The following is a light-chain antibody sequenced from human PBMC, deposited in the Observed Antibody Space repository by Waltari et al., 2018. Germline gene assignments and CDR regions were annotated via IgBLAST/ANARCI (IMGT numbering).Light chain of an antibody. V-gene: IGLV3-10*01. CDR3: YSSDSTGLRV. Sequence: SYELTQTPSVSVSPGQTARITCSGHELPRQDAYWFQQKAGQAPRLVIYEDTKRPSGIPERFSGSSSGTVATLTITGAQVDDEADYYCYSSDSTGLRVFGGGTTVVVL. J-gene: IGLJ1*01. CDR2: EDT. CDR1: ELPRQD.